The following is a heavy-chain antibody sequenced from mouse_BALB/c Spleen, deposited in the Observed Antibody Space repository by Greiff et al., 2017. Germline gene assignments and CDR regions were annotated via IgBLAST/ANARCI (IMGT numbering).Heavy chain of an antibody. CDR3: ARWGLLRVGYFDV. CDR1: GYSITSDYA. J-gene: IGHJ1*01. CDR2: ISYSGST. Sequence: EVKLVESGPGLVKPSQSLSLTCTVTGYSITSDYAWNWIRQFPGNKLEWMGYISYSGSTSYNPSLKSRISITRDTSKNQFFLQLNSVTTEDTATYYCARWGLLRVGYFDVWGAGTTVTVSS. D-gene: IGHD1-1*01. V-gene: IGHV3-2*02.